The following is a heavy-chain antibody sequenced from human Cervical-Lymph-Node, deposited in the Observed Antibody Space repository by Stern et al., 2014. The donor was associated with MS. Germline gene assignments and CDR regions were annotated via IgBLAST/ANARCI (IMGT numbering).Heavy chain of an antibody. CDR3: AKDAHDAFDI. CDR1: GFTFGDYP. CDR2: ISWISGRI. J-gene: IGHJ3*02. Sequence: VQLVESGGGLAQPGRSLRLPCAASGFTFGDYPMHWVRLAPGKGLEWDTGISWISGRIGYGDAWNGRFITSEDKAKDAPDRQLNSLRAEDTALYYCAKDAHDAFDIWGQGTMVTVSS. V-gene: IGHV3-9*01.